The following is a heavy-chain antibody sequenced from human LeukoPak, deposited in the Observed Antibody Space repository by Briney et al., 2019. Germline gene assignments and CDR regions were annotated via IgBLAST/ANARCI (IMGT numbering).Heavy chain of an antibody. D-gene: IGHD2-2*03. CDR2: IYHSGST. V-gene: IGHV4-4*02. J-gene: IGHJ4*02. CDR3: ARDPVGYCSTSTCSYFDY. Sequence: PSETLSLTCAVSGGSISSSNWWNWVRQPPGKGLEWIGEIYHSGSTNYNPSLKSRVTMSVDKSKSQFSLKLSSVTAADTAAYYCARDPVGYCSTSTCSYFDYWGQGTLVTVSS. CDR1: GGSISSSNW.